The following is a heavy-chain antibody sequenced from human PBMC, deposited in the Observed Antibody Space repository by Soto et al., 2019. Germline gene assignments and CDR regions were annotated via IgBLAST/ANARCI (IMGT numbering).Heavy chain of an antibody. CDR1: GFTFSSYV. V-gene: IGHV3-30*18. CDR3: AKDSVAGNNNWFDP. D-gene: IGHD6-19*01. Sequence: GGSLRLSCAASGFTFSSYVMHWVRQAPGKGLEWVAVISYDGSNKYYADSVKGRFTISRDNSKNTLYLQMNSLRAEDTAVYYCAKDSVAGNNNWFDPWGQGTLVTVSS. CDR2: ISYDGSNK. J-gene: IGHJ5*02.